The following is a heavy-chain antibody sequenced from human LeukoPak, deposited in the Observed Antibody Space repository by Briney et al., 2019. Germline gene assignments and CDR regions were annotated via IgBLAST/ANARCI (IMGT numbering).Heavy chain of an antibody. CDR2: IWHDGANR. V-gene: IGHV3-33*01. D-gene: IGHD1-26*01. J-gene: IGHJ4*02. CDR3: ARDRFSGSYHPRGIDY. Sequence: GSSLRLSCAPSGLSFSSYGMHWVRQAPGKGLEWVAVIWHDGANRYYADSVKGRFTISRDNSKNTVYLQMNSLRAEDTAVYYCARDRFSGSYHPRGIDYWGQGTLVTVSS. CDR1: GLSFSSYG.